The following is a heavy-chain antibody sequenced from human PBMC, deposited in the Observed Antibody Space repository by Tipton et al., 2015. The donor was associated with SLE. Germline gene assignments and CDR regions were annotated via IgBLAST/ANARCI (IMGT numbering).Heavy chain of an antibody. V-gene: IGHV4-59*01. CDR2: IYYSGST. CDR1: GGSISSYY. CDR3: ARDSSSAGVYFQH. J-gene: IGHJ1*01. Sequence: TLSLTCTVSGGSISSYYWSWIRQPPGKGLEWIGYIYYSGSTNYNPSLKSRVTIPVDTSKNQFSLKLSSVTAADTAVYYCARDSSSAGVYFQHWGPGTLVTVSS. D-gene: IGHD6-6*01.